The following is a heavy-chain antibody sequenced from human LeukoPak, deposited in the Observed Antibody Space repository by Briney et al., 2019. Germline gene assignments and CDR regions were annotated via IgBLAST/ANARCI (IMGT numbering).Heavy chain of an antibody. Sequence: ASVKVSCKASGGTFSSYAISWVRQAPGQGLEWMGGIIPIFGTANYAQKFQGRVTITADKSTSTAYMELSSLRSEDTAVYYCARSRADYDILTGYPHYFDYWGQGTLVTVSS. V-gene: IGHV1-69*06. J-gene: IGHJ4*02. CDR1: GGTFSSYA. CDR2: IIPIFGTA. CDR3: ARSRADYDILTGYPHYFDY. D-gene: IGHD3-9*01.